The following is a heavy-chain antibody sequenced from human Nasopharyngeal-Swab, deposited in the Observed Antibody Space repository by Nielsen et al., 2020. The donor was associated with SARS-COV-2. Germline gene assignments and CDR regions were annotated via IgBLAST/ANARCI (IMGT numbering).Heavy chain of an antibody. D-gene: IGHD4-11*01. V-gene: IGHV3-9*01. CDR1: GFTFDDYT. CDR2: INWNSGRK. J-gene: IGHJ4*02. CDR3: ARGTADYSNPSFDY. Sequence: GGSLRLSCAASGFTFDDYTMHWVRQPPGEGLEWVSGINWNSGRKGHADSVKGRFTISRDNAKNSLYLLMNSLRSEDKALYYCARGTADYSNPSFDYWGQGTLVTVSS.